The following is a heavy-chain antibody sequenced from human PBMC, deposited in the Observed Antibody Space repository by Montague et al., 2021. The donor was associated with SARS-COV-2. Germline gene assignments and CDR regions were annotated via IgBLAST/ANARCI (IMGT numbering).Heavy chain of an antibody. CDR3: ATLIMPAFDI. Sequence: SLSLSLSASGFTVSSNYMSWVRQAPGKGLEWVSLIYSDSSTSYADSVRGRFTISRDNSKNTLYLQMNILRVEDTAVYYCATLIMPAFDIWGQGRLVTVSS. D-gene: IGHD2-2*01. V-gene: IGHV3-66*04. J-gene: IGHJ3*02. CDR2: IYSDSST. CDR1: GFTVSSNY.